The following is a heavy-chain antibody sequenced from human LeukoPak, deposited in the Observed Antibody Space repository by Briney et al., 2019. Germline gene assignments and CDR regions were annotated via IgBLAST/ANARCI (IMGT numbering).Heavy chain of an antibody. CDR3: ARSDGYYGGYYYYYMDV. J-gene: IGHJ6*03. CDR2: IYYSGST. CDR1: GGPISSYY. V-gene: IGHV4-59*01. Sequence: SETLSLTCTVSGGPISSYYWSWIRQPPGKGLEWIGYIYYSGSTNYNPSLKSRVTISVDTSKNQFSLKLSSVTAADTAVYYCARSDGYYGGYYYYYMDVWGKGTTVTVSS. D-gene: IGHD3-10*01.